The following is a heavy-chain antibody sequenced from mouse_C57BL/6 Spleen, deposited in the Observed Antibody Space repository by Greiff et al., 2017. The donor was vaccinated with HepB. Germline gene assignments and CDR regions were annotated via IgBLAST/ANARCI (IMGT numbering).Heavy chain of an antibody. V-gene: IGHV1-55*01. CDR2: IYPGSGST. D-gene: IGHD2-1*01. Sequence: QVQLQQPGAELVKPGASVKMSCKASGYTFTSYWITWVKQRPGQGLEWIGDIYPGSGSTNYNEKFKSKATLTVDTTSSTAYMQLSSLTSEDSAVYYCAREGLYQVCAMDYWGQGTSVTVSS. CDR3: AREGLYQVCAMDY. J-gene: IGHJ4*01. CDR1: GYTFTSYW.